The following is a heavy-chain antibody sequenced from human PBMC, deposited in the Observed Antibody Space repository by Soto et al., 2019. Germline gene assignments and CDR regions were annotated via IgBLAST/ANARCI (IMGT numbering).Heavy chain of an antibody. CDR3: ARRYGDYFDY. CDR2: VYSSGST. V-gene: IGHV4-59*01. Sequence: SETLSHTCTVSGGSIRNYHWSWIRQPPGKGLEWIGYVYSSGSTHYNPSLQSRVTISADTSKNQVSLKVNSVTAADTAVYYCARRYGDYFDYWGQGTLVTVS. D-gene: IGHD4-17*01. J-gene: IGHJ4*02. CDR1: GGSIRNYH.